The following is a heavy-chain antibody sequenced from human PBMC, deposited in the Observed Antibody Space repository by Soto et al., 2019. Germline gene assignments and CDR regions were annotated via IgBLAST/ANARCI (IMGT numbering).Heavy chain of an antibody. CDR3: AREGIVGATESHDAFDI. Sequence: SHTLSLTCAISGDSVSSNSAAWNWVRQSPSRGLEWLGRTYYRSKWYNDYAVSVKSRITINPDTSKNQFSLQLNSVTPEDTAVYYCAREGIVGATESHDAFDIWGQGTMVTVSS. CDR1: GDSVSSNSAA. D-gene: IGHD1-26*01. J-gene: IGHJ3*02. V-gene: IGHV6-1*01. CDR2: TYYRSKWYN.